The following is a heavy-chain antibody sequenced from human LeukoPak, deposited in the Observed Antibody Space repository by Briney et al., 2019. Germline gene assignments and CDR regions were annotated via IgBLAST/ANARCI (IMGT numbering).Heavy chain of an antibody. CDR2: INDSGGGT. CDR1: GFTFSNFA. V-gene: IGHV3-23*01. D-gene: IGHD2-2*02. J-gene: IGHJ4*02. Sequence: GGSLRLSCAASGFTFSNFAMTWVRQAPGKGLEWVSVINDSGGGTSYADFGEGRFTIYRDNSKNTLYLQMNSLRAEDTAVYYCAKSDCTSTSCYTIDYWGQGTLVTVSS. CDR3: AKSDCTSTSCYTIDY.